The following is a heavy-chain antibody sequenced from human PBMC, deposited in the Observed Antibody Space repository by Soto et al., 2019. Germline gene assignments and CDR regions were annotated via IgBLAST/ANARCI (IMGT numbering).Heavy chain of an antibody. D-gene: IGHD2-21*02. CDR3: ARAQDGGNFEFDY. V-gene: IGHV3-21*01. Sequence: EVQLVESGGGLVKPGGSLRLSCAASGFTFSSYSMNWVRQAPGKGLEWVSSISSSSSYIYYADSVKGRFTISRDNAKNSLYLQMNSLRAEDTAVYYCARAQDGGNFEFDYWGQGTLVTVSS. J-gene: IGHJ4*02. CDR1: GFTFSSYS. CDR2: ISSSSSYI.